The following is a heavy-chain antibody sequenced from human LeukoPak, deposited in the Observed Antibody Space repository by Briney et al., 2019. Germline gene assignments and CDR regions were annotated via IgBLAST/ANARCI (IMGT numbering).Heavy chain of an antibody. V-gene: IGHV4-39*07. J-gene: IGHJ6*03. D-gene: IGHD3-10*01. CDR2: IYYSGST. Sequence: SETLSLTCTVSGGSISSSSYYWGWIRQPPGKELEWIGSIYYSGSTYYNPSLKSRVTISVDTSKNQFSLLLNSVTPEDTAVYYCARAVLWFGDLDYYYYMDVWGKGTTVTVSS. CDR1: GGSISSSSYY. CDR3: ARAVLWFGDLDYYYYMDV.